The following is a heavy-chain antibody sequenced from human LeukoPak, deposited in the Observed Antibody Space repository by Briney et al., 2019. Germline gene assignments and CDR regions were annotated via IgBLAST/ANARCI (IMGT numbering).Heavy chain of an antibody. V-gene: IGHV3-23*01. J-gene: IGHJ4*02. CDR3: AKDLRDIVVVADAVHDY. CDR1: GFTFNNFG. CDR2: ISGSGIST. D-gene: IGHD2-2*02. Sequence: PGGTLRLSCAASGFTFNNFGMSWVRQAPGKGLEWVSAISGSGISTYYADSVKGRFTISRDNSKNTLYLRMNSLRAEDTAIYYCAKDLRDIVVVADAVHDYWGQGTLVTVSS.